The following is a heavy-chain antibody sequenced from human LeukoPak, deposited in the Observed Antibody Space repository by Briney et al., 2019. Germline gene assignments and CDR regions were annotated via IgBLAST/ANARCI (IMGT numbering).Heavy chain of an antibody. D-gene: IGHD6-19*01. J-gene: IGHJ4*02. CDR2: IYYSGST. V-gene: IGHV4-59*01. CDR3: ARWGSSGWYPKLDY. Sequence: TPSETLSLTCTVSGGSISSYYWSWIRQPPGKGLEWIGYIYYSGSTNYNPSLKSRVTISVDTSKNQFSLKLSSVTAADTAVYYCARWGSSGWYPKLDYWGQGTLVTVSS. CDR1: GGSISSYY.